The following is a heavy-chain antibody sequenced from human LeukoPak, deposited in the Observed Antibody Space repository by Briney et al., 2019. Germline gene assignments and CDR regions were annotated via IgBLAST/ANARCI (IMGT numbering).Heavy chain of an antibody. CDR3: AREAMVRGVMRD. V-gene: IGHV1-46*01. J-gene: IGHJ4*02. Sequence: ASVKVSCKASGYTFTSYYMHWVRQAPGQGLEWMGIINPSGGSTSYAQKFQGRVTMTRDTSTSKVYMELSSLRSEDTAVYYCAREAMVRGVMRDWGQGTLVTVSS. CDR1: GYTFTSYY. D-gene: IGHD3-10*01. CDR2: INPSGGST.